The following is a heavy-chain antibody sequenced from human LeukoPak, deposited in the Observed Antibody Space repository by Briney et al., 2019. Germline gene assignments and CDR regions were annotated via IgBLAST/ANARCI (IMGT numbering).Heavy chain of an antibody. D-gene: IGHD3-22*01. Sequence: GGSLRLSCAASGFSVITNHMTWVRQAPGKGLECVSITYSGGSTFYADSVKGRFTISRDNSKNALYLQMNSLRAEDTAVYYCAREQVVVAGVSVRHYYYYMDVWGKGTTVTVSS. CDR1: GFSVITNH. J-gene: IGHJ6*03. CDR2: TYSGGST. V-gene: IGHV3-53*01. CDR3: AREQVVVAGVSVRHYYYYMDV.